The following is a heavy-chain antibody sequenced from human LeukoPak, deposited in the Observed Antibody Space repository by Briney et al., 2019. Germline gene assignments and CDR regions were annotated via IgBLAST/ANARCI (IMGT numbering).Heavy chain of an antibody. CDR1: GFTVSSNY. Sequence: PGGSLRLSCAASGFTVSSNYMSWVRQAPGKGLEWVSVIYSGGSTYYADSVKGRFTISRDNSKNTLYLQMNSLRAEDTAVYYCARDLDYDILTGYYNVDWGQGTLVTVSS. CDR3: ARDLDYDILTGYYNVD. CDR2: IYSGGST. V-gene: IGHV3-66*01. J-gene: IGHJ4*02. D-gene: IGHD3-9*01.